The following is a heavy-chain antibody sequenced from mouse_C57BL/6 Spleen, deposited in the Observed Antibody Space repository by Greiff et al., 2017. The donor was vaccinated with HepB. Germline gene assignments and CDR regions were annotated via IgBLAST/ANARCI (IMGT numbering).Heavy chain of an antibody. D-gene: IGHD2-4*01. Sequence: QVQLQQSGAELVKPGASVKMSCKASGYTFTSYWITWVKQRPGQGLEWIGDIYPGSGSTNYNEKFKSKATLTVDTSSSTAYMQLISLTSEDSAVYYCARSIYYDYVGDYWGQGTSVTVSS. J-gene: IGHJ4*01. V-gene: IGHV1-55*01. CDR1: GYTFTSYW. CDR3: ARSIYYDYVGDY. CDR2: IYPGSGST.